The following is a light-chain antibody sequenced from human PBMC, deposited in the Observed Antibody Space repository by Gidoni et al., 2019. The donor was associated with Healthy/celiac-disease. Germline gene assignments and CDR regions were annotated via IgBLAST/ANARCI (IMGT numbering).Light chain of an antibody. CDR3: QQYNSYSS. CDR1: QSISSW. Sequence: DIPMTQSPSTLSASVGDRVTITCRASQSISSWLAWYQQKPGKAPKLLIYKASSLESGVPSRFSGSGSGTEFTLTISSLQPDDFATYYCQQYNSYSSFXPXTKVDIK. V-gene: IGKV1-5*03. J-gene: IGKJ3*01. CDR2: KAS.